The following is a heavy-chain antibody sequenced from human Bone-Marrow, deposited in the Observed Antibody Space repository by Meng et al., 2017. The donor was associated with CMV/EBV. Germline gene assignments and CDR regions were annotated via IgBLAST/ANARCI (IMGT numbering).Heavy chain of an antibody. CDR3: ARWGAVYGSGMNAGDI. J-gene: IGHJ3*02. Sequence: SETLSLTCAVYGGSFSGYYWSWIRQPPGKGLEWIGESNHSGSTNYNPSLKSRVNISVDTSKIQFALKLSSVTAADTAVYYCARWGAVYGSGMNAGDIWGQGTMVTVSS. D-gene: IGHD3-10*01. CDR2: SNHSGST. V-gene: IGHV4-34*01. CDR1: GGSFSGYY.